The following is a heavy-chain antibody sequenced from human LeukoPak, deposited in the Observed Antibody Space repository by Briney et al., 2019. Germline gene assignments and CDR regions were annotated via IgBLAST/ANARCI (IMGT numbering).Heavy chain of an antibody. CDR2: IYYSGST. D-gene: IGHD5-24*01. Sequence: SETLSLTRTVSGGSISSYYWSWIRQPPGKGLEWIGYIYYSGSTNYNPSLKSRVTISVDTSKNQFSLKLSSVTAADTAVYYCARDGYNTYWYFDLWGRGTLVTVSS. V-gene: IGHV4-59*12. CDR1: GGSISSYY. J-gene: IGHJ2*01. CDR3: ARDGYNTYWYFDL.